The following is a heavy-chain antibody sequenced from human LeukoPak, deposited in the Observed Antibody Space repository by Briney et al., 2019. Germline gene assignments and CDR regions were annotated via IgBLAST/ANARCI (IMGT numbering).Heavy chain of an antibody. CDR2: IYSGGST. V-gene: IGHV3-66*01. CDR1: GFTASSNF. J-gene: IGHJ3*02. CDR3: ARGGVVVAAIDAFDI. Sequence: PGRSLRLSCAASGFTASSNFMSWVRQAPGKGLEWVSLIYSGGSTYYADSVKGRFTLSRDISKNTLFLQLNSLRAEDTAVYYCARGGVVVAAIDAFDIWGQGTLVTVSS. D-gene: IGHD2-15*01.